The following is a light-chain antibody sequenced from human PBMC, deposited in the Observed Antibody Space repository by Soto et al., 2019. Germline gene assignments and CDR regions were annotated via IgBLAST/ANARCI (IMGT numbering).Light chain of an antibody. Sequence: QSVLTQPPSASGTPGQRVTISCSGTNSNIGENSVNWCQQLPGTTPKLLVYYTNQRPSGVPDRFSGSKSGTSASLAISALQADDEDDYYCAAWDVSLSGWVFGGGTKLTVL. CDR3: AAWDVSLSGWV. CDR1: NSNIGENS. J-gene: IGLJ3*02. CDR2: YTN. V-gene: IGLV1-44*01.